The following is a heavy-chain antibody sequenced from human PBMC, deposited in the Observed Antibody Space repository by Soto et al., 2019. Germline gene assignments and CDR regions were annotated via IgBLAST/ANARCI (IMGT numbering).Heavy chain of an antibody. CDR3: ARDRGVTIFGVVIEYYFDY. D-gene: IGHD3-3*01. J-gene: IGHJ4*02. V-gene: IGHV6-1*01. Sequence: SQTLSLTCAISGDSVSSNSAAWNWIRQSPSRGLEWLGRTYYRSKWYNDYAVSVKSRITINPDTSKNQFSLQLNSVTPEDTAVYYCARDRGVTIFGVVIEYYFDYWGQGTLVTAPQ. CDR1: GDSVSSNSAA. CDR2: TYYRSKWYN.